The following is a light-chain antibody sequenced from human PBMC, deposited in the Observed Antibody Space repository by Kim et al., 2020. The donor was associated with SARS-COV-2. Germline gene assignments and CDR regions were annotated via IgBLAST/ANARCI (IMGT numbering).Light chain of an antibody. CDR1: SSDVGGYNH. Sequence: GQSVTISCTGTSSDVGGYNHVTLYQQHPGKAPELMIYEVSKRPSGVPDRFSGSKSGNTASLTVSGLQAEDEADYYCSSYAGSNNLVFGGGTQLTVL. V-gene: IGLV2-8*01. CDR3: SSYAGSNNLV. J-gene: IGLJ3*02. CDR2: EVS.